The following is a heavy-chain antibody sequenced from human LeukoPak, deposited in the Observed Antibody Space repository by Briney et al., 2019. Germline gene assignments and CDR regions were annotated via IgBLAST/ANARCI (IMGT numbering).Heavy chain of an antibody. V-gene: IGHV3-33*01. Sequence: QAGGSLRLSCAASGFDFNTYAMHWVRQAPGQGLEWVALIWHDGSHKFYSNSVRGQFTISRDNSKNTVSLQMNNLRPEDTAVYYCAREIFGSGSYPGFWGQGTLVTVSS. CDR1: GFDFNTYA. J-gene: IGHJ4*02. CDR3: AREIFGSGSYPGF. D-gene: IGHD3-10*01. CDR2: IWHDGSHK.